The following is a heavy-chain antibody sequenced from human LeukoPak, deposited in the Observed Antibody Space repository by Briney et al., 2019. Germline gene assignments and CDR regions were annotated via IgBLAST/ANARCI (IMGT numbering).Heavy chain of an antibody. V-gene: IGHV3-23*01. CDR3: AKPPYCGGDCYFRYYYYGMDV. J-gene: IGHJ6*02. Sequence: PGGSLRLSCAASGFTFSTYAMSWVRQAPGKGLEWVSGISGSGGSTYYADSVKGRFTISRDNSKNTLYLQMNSLRAEDTAVYYCAKPPYCGGDCYFRYYYYGMDVWGQGTTVTVSS. D-gene: IGHD2-21*02. CDR2: ISGSGGST. CDR1: GFTFSTYA.